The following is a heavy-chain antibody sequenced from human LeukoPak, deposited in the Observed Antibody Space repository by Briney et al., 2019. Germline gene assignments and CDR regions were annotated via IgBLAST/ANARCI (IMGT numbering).Heavy chain of an antibody. V-gene: IGHV4-39*07. CDR2: IYYSGST. D-gene: IGHD3-22*01. CDR3: ARGHSSGYYKYYFDY. Sequence: KASETLSLTCTVSGGSISSSSYYWGWIRQPPGKGLEWIGSIYYSGSTNYNPSLKSRVTISVDTSKNQFSLKLSSVTAADTAVYYCARGHSSGYYKYYFDYWGQGTLVTVSS. J-gene: IGHJ4*02. CDR1: GGSISSSSYY.